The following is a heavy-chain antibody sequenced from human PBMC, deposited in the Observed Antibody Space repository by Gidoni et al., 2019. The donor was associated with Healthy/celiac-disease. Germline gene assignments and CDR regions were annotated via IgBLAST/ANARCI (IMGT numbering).Heavy chain of an antibody. CDR3: ARDDDILTGGYYGMDV. V-gene: IGHV3-30-3*01. CDR2: ISYDGSNK. D-gene: IGHD3-9*01. CDR1: SSYA. J-gene: IGHJ6*02. Sequence: SSYAMHWVRQAPGKGLEWVAVISYDGSNKYYADSVKGRFTISRDNSKNTLYLQMNSLRAEDTAVYYCARDDDILTGGYYGMDVWGQGTTVTVSS.